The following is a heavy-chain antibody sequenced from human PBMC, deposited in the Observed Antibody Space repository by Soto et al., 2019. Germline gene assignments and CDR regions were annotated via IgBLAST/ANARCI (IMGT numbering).Heavy chain of an antibody. J-gene: IGHJ5*02. V-gene: IGHV1-69*06. D-gene: IGHD6-6*01. CDR2: IIPLFGTA. Sequence: QVQLVQSGAEVKKPGSSVKVSCKASGGTFSSYTISWVRQAPGQGLEWMGGIIPLFGTANYAQKFPGRVTITADKATSTASMELSSLRSEDTAVYYCARDPLGYSNSYNWFDPWGQGTLVTVSS. CDR3: ARDPLGYSNSYNWFDP. CDR1: GGTFSSYT.